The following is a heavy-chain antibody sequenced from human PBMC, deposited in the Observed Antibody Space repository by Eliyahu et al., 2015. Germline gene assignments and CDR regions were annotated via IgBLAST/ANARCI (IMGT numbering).Heavy chain of an antibody. CDR1: GFTFSSYW. J-gene: IGHJ4*02. CDR2: IKXDGSEK. V-gene: IGHV3-7*04. D-gene: IGHD1-1*01. Sequence: EVQLVESGGGLVQPGGSLXXSCAASGFTFSSYWMPWVRQAPGKGLEGVAXIKXDGSEKTXVDSVKGRXTISRDNAKNSLFLQMNSLRADDTAVYYCVRGSGTTDYWGQGTLVTVSS. CDR3: VRGSGTTDY.